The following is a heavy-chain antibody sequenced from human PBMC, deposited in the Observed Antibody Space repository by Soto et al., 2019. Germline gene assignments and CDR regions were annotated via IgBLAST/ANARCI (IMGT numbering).Heavy chain of an antibody. CDR1: GGSIISYY. J-gene: IGHJ4*02. V-gene: IGHV4-59*08. Sequence: SETLSLTCTVAGGSIISYYWSWIRQPPGKGLEWIGYIYYSGSTNYNPSLKSRVTISVDTSKNQFSLRDEDTAVYYCARHGGSGYLTPFDYWGQGTLVTVSS. CDR2: IYYSGST. CDR3: ARHGGSGYLTPFDY. D-gene: IGHD3-22*01.